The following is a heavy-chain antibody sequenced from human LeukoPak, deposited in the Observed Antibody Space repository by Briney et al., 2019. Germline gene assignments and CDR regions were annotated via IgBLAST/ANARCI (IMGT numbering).Heavy chain of an antibody. CDR2: ISAYNGNT. CDR3: AALDGVDI. Sequence: ASVKVSCKTSVYTFTTYGVSWVRQAPGQGLEWMGWISAYNGNTNYAQKLQGRVTMTTDTSTSTAYMELSSLRSEDTAVYYCAALDGVDIWGQGTMVTVSS. CDR1: VYTFTTYG. D-gene: IGHD3-10*01. V-gene: IGHV1-18*01. J-gene: IGHJ3*02.